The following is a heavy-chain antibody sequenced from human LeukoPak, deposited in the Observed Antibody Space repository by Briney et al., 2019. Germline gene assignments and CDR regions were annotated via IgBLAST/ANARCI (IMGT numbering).Heavy chain of an antibody. CDR2: IYYSEST. Sequence: PSGTLSLTCTVSGGSISSSSYYWGWIRQPPGKGLEWIGSIYYSESTYYNPSLKSRVTISVDTSKNQFSLKLSSVTAADTAVYYCARQEDDVLTGYYLNYWGQGTLVTVSS. CDR3: ARQEDDVLTGYYLNY. J-gene: IGHJ4*02. V-gene: IGHV4-39*01. D-gene: IGHD3-9*01. CDR1: GGSISSSSYY.